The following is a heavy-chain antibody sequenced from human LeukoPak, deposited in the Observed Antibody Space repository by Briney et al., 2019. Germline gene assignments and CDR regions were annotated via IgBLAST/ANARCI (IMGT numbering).Heavy chain of an antibody. CDR1: GYTFTSYY. D-gene: IGHD3-16*02. J-gene: IGHJ4*02. V-gene: IGHV1-46*01. CDR2: INPSGGST. Sequence: ASVTVSCKASGYTFTSYYMHWVRQAPGQGLEWMGIINPSGGSTSYAQKFQGRVTMTRDTSTSTVYMELSSLRSEDTAVYYCARDRSVWGSYRYLDYWGQGTLVTVSS. CDR3: ARDRSVWGSYRYLDY.